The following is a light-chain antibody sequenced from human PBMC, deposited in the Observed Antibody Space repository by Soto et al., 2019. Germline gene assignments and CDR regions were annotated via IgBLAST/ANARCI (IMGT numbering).Light chain of an antibody. V-gene: IGLV2-14*01. Sequence: QSVLTQPASVSGSPGQSITISCTGTSSDVGGYKYVSWYQQHPGKAPKVMIYDASNRSSGVSNRFSGSKSGNTASLTISGLQAEDEADYYCISYTSSGTYVFGTGTKLTVL. CDR1: SSDVGGYKY. J-gene: IGLJ1*01. CDR2: DAS. CDR3: ISYTSSGTYV.